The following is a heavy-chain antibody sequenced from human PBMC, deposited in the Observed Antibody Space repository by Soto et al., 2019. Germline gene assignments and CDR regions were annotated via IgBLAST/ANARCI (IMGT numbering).Heavy chain of an antibody. CDR1: GGSISSGGYS. Sequence: PSETLSLTCAVSGGSISSGGYSWSWIRHPPGKGLEWIGYIYHSGSTYYNPSLKSRVTISVDRSKNQFSLKLSSVTAADTAVYYCARVIADMAGGYYYGMDVWGQGTTVTVSS. J-gene: IGHJ6*02. CDR3: ARVIADMAGGYYYGMDV. V-gene: IGHV4-30-2*01. D-gene: IGHD6-13*01. CDR2: IYHSGST.